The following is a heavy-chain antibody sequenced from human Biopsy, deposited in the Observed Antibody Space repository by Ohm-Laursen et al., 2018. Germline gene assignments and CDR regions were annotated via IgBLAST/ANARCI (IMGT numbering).Heavy chain of an antibody. CDR2: VYYTGST. J-gene: IGHJ2*01. CDR3: ARARGYYSDRTVPGYFDL. V-gene: IGHV4-59*01. D-gene: IGHD3-22*01. Sequence: TLSLTCTVSGDSISSYYWSWIRQPPGKGLEWIGYVYYTGSTDYNPSLQSRVTISVDTYKTHFSLRLRSVPPADTAIYFARARGYYSDRTVPGYFDLWGRGTLVTVSS. CDR1: GDSISSYY.